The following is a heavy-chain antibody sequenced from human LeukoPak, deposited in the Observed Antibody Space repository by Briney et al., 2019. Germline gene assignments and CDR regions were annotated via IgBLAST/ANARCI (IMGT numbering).Heavy chain of an antibody. CDR2: ISSSGSTI. CDR3: ARAGYSSSWYSDY. J-gene: IGHJ4*02. V-gene: IGHV3-48*03. CDR1: GFTFSSYE. D-gene: IGHD6-13*01. Sequence: PGGSLRLSCAASGFTFSSYEMNWVRQAPGKGLEWVSYISSSGSTIYYADSVKGRFTISRDNSKNTLYLQMNSLRAEDTAVYYCARAGYSSSWYSDYWGQGTLVTVSS.